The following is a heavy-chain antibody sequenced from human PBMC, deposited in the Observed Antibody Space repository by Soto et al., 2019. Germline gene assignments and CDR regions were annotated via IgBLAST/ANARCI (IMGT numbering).Heavy chain of an antibody. Sequence: QVQLVQAGAEVKKPGASVKVSCKASGYTFTSYGISWVRQAPGQGLEWMGWISAYNGNTNYAQKLQGRVTMTTDTSTSTSYMELRSLRSDDTAVYYCVRSYYDFWSGPYYFDYWGQGTLVTVSS. CDR1: GYTFTSYG. CDR3: VRSYYDFWSGPYYFDY. CDR2: ISAYNGNT. D-gene: IGHD3-3*01. J-gene: IGHJ4*02. V-gene: IGHV1-18*04.